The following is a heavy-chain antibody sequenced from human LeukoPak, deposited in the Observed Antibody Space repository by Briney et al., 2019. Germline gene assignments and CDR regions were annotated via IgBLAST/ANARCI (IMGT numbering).Heavy chain of an antibody. D-gene: IGHD3-9*01. V-gene: IGHV3-23*01. CDR1: GFTFSSNG. CDR3: AKDKSFDWLLYYFDY. Sequence: GGSLRLSCAASGFTFSSNGMSWVRQAPGKGLEWVSAISGSGGSTYYADSVKGRFTISRDNSKNTLYLQMNSLRAEDTAVYYCAKDKSFDWLLYYFDYWGQGTLVTVSS. J-gene: IGHJ4*02. CDR2: ISGSGGST.